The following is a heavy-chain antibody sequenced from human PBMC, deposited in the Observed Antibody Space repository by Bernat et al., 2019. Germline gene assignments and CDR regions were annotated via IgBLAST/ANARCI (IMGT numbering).Heavy chain of an antibody. CDR3: AKEGSPSPDYYDSSGTFDY. D-gene: IGHD3-22*01. J-gene: IGHJ4*02. CDR1: GFTFSSYA. V-gene: IGHV3-23*04. Sequence: EVQLVESGGGLVQPGGSLRLSCAASGFTFSSYAMSWVRQAPGKGLEWVSAISGSGGSTYDADSVKGRFTISRDNSKNTLYLQRNSLRAEDTAVYYCAKEGSPSPDYYDSSGTFDYWGQGTLVTVSS. CDR2: ISGSGGST.